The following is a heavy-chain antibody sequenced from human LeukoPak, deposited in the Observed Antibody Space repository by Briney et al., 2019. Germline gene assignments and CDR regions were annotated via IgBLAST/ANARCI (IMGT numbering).Heavy chain of an antibody. CDR3: AREFIGTTVYYYYGMDV. D-gene: IGHD1-1*01. CDR1: GYTFTSYG. J-gene: IGHJ6*02. CDR2: INPNSGGT. V-gene: IGHV1-2*04. Sequence: ASVKVSCKASGYTFTSYGISWVRQAPGQGLEWMGWINPNSGGTNYAQKFQGWVTMTRDTSISTAYMELSRLRSDDTAVYYCAREFIGTTVYYYYGMDVWGQGTTVTVSS.